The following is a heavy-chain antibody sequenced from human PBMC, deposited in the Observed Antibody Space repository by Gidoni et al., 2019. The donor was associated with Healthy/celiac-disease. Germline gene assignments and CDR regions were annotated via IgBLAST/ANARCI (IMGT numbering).Heavy chain of an antibody. CDR1: GFTFDDYA. CDR3: AKDGNDYYGSGSYSYFDY. CDR2: ISWNSGSI. Sequence: EVQLVESGGGLVQPGRSLRLSCAASGFTFDDYAMHWVRQAPGKGLEWVSGISWNSGSIGYADSVKGRFTISRDNAKNSLYVQMNSLRAEDTALYYCAKDGNDYYGSGSYSYFDYWGQGTLVTVSS. J-gene: IGHJ4*02. V-gene: IGHV3-9*01. D-gene: IGHD3-10*01.